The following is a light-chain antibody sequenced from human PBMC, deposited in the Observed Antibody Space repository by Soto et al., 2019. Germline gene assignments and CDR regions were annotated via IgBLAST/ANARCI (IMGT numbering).Light chain of an antibody. J-gene: IGKJ4*01. Sequence: DIPMTQSPSSLSASLGDRVTITCRASQGIGIYLAWFQQRPGKVPKLLIYAASTLQSGVPSRFSGSGSGTDFTLTIRSLQPEDVATYYCQKYNSAPLTFGGGTRVEIK. V-gene: IGKV1-27*01. CDR1: QGIGIY. CDR3: QKYNSAPLT. CDR2: AAS.